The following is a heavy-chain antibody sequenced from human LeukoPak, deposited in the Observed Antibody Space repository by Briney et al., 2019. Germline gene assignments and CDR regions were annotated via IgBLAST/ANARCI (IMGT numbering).Heavy chain of an antibody. J-gene: IGHJ5*02. D-gene: IGHD2-15*01. V-gene: IGHV1-69*06. Sequence: GASVKVSCKASGGTFSSYAISWVRQAPGQGLEWMGGIIPIFGTTNYAQKFQGRVTITADKSTSTAYMELSSLRSEDTAVYYCARGGGCSGGSCYFHWFDPWGQGTLVTVSS. CDR2: IIPIFGTT. CDR1: GGTFSSYA. CDR3: ARGGGCSGGSCYFHWFDP.